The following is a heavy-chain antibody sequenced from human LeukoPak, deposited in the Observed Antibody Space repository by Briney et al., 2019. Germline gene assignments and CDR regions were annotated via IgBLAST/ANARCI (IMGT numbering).Heavy chain of an antibody. D-gene: IGHD2-2*01. CDR2: ISAYNGNT. CDR3: ARDGPNCSSTSCYVDY. Sequence: ASVKVSCKASGYTFTSYGISWVRQAPGQGLEWMGWISAYNGNTNYAQKLQGRVTMTRDTSTSTVYMELSSLRSEDTAVYYCARDGPNCSSTSCYVDYWGQGTLVTVSS. J-gene: IGHJ4*02. V-gene: IGHV1-18*01. CDR1: GYTFTSYG.